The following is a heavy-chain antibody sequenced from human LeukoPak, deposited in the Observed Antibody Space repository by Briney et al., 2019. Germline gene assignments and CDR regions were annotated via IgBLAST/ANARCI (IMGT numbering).Heavy chain of an antibody. Sequence: ASVKVSCKASGYTFTSYGISWVRQAPGQGLEWMGWISAYNGNTNYAQKLQGRVTMTTDTSTSTAYMELRSLRSDDTAAYYCARTDYDFWSGYYSVGAFDIWGQGTMVTVSS. CDR3: ARTDYDFWSGYYSVGAFDI. D-gene: IGHD3-3*01. CDR1: GYTFTSYG. J-gene: IGHJ3*02. CDR2: ISAYNGNT. V-gene: IGHV1-18*01.